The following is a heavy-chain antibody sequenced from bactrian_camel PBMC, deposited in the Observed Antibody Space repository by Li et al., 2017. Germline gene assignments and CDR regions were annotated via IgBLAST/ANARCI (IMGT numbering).Heavy chain of an antibody. CDR3: ANNAGGSWSFAY. CDR1: GFTFSQYA. Sequence: QLVESGGEMVKPGGSLRLSCTTSGFTFSQYAIHWVRQRPGKGLEWVSSIFGDGSNTDYADSVKGRFTISKDNAKKTVYLQMNSLKPEDTAMYYCANNAGGSWSFAYWGQGTQVTVS. J-gene: IGHJ6*01. D-gene: IGHD6*01. V-gene: IGHV3-2*01. CDR2: IFGDGSNT.